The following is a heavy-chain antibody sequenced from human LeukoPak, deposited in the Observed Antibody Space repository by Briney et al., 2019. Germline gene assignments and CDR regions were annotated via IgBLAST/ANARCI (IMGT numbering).Heavy chain of an antibody. CDR2: ISSDGGTR. Sequence: GGSLRLSCAASGFTFSDYYMNWIRQAPGKGLEWVSYISSDGGTRSYADSVKGRFTISRDNAKNSLFLQMNSLRAKDTAVYYCARNLYTMGSTDAFDIWGQGTMVTVSS. CDR3: ARNLYTMGSTDAFDI. V-gene: IGHV3-11*04. D-gene: IGHD1-26*01. J-gene: IGHJ3*02. CDR1: GFTFSDYY.